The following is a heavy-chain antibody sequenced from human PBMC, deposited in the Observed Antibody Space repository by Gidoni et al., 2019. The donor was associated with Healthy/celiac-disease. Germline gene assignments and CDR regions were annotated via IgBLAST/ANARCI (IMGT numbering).Heavy chain of an antibody. CDR2: ISSSSSYI. D-gene: IGHD6-19*01. CDR1: RFTFSSYN. J-gene: IGHJ6*02. V-gene: IGHV3-21*01. Sequence: EVQLVESGGGLVKPGGSLRLSCAASRFTFSSYNMNWVRQAPGKGLGWVSSISSSSSYIYYADSVKGRFTISRDNAKNSLYLQMNSLRAEDTAVYYCARERIAVAGQYSYAMDVWGQGTTVTVSS. CDR3: ARERIAVAGQYSYAMDV.